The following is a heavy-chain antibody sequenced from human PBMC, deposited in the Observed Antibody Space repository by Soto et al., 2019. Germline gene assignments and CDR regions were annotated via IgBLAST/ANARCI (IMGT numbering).Heavy chain of an antibody. CDR1: GFTFNTYS. D-gene: IGHD4-17*01. CDR3: ARAGGTTVSGLWHFDS. V-gene: IGHV3-33*01. J-gene: IGHJ4*02. Sequence: QVQLEESGGGVVQPGRSLRLSCEASGFTFNTYSMHWVGQPPGKGLEWLGAIRYDGTQKYYADSVKGRFIISRDKSKKALYLEMNTLGADDTAVYYCARAGGTTVSGLWHFDSWGQGTLVTVSS. CDR2: IRYDGTQK.